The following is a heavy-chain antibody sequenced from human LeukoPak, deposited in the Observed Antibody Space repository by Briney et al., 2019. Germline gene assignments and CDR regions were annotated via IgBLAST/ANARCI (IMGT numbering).Heavy chain of an antibody. J-gene: IGHJ4*02. CDR3: ARGPFLGYCSSTSCYTGALCDY. CDR1: GYTFTSYY. CDR2: INPSGGST. V-gene: IGHV1-46*01. D-gene: IGHD2-2*02. Sequence: ASVKVSCEASGYTFTSYYMHWVRRAPGQGLEWMGIINPSGGSTSYAQKFQGRVTMTRDMSTSTGYMELSSLRSEDTAVYYCARGPFLGYCSSTSCYTGALCDYWGQGTLVTVSS.